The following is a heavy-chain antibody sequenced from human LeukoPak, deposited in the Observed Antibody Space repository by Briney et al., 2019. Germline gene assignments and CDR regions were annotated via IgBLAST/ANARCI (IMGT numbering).Heavy chain of an antibody. V-gene: IGHV4-59*01. J-gene: IGHJ6*03. CDR2: FYYSGST. Sequence: SETLSLTCTVSGGSISRYYWSWIRQPPGKGLEWIGYFYYSGSTNYNPSLKSRVTISVDTSKNQFSLKLSSVTAADTAVYYCARVRGGSYYYYYYMDVWGKGTTVTISS. CDR1: GGSISRYY. CDR3: ARVRGGSYYYYYYMDV. D-gene: IGHD2-15*01.